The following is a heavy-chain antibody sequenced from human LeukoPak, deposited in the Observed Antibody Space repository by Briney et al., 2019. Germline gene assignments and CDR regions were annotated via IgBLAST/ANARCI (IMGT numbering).Heavy chain of an antibody. D-gene: IGHD3-22*01. J-gene: IGHJ4*02. V-gene: IGHV1-46*01. Sequence: ASVKVSCKASGYTFTSYYMHWVRQAPGQGLEWMGIINPSGGSTSYAQEFQGRVTMTRDMSTSTVHMELSSLRSEDTAVYYCARDAYYHDSSGYYVGDEHYFDYWGQGNLVTVSS. CDR3: ARDAYYHDSSGYYVGDEHYFDY. CDR2: INPSGGST. CDR1: GYTFTSYY.